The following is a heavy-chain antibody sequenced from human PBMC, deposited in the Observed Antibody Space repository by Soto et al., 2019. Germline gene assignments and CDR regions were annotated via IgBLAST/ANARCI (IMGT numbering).Heavy chain of an antibody. CDR3: AKNTVRLGELSLPAAIDY. V-gene: IGHV3-23*01. Sequence: GSLRLSCAASGFTFSSYAMSWVRQAPGKGLEWVSAISGSGGSTYYTDSVKGRFTISRDNSKNTLNLQMNSLRAEDTAVYYCAKNTVRLGELSLPAAIDYWGQGTLVTVSS. D-gene: IGHD3-16*02. J-gene: IGHJ4*02. CDR2: ISGSGGST. CDR1: GFTFSSYA.